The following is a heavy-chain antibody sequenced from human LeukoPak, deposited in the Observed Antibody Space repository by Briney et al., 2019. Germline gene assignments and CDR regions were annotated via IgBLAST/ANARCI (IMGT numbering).Heavy chain of an antibody. V-gene: IGHV3-7*03. D-gene: IGHD3-10*01. Sequence: PGGSLRLSCAASGFIFSSYWMSWVRQAPGKGLEWVANIKEDGSEKYYVDSVKGRFTISRDNAKNSLYLQMNSLRAEDTAVYYCARKGFGELLPHNWFDPWGQGTLVTVSS. J-gene: IGHJ5*02. CDR2: IKEDGSEK. CDR1: GFIFSSYW. CDR3: ARKGFGELLPHNWFDP.